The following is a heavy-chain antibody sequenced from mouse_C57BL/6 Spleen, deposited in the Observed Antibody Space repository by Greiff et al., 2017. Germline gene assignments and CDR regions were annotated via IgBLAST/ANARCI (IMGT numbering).Heavy chain of an antibody. D-gene: IGHD3-2*02. Sequence: QVHVKQSGAELVRPGTSVKVSCKASGYAFTNYLIEWVKQRPGQGLEWIGVINPGSGGTNYNEKFKGKATLTADKSSSTAYMQLSSLTSEDSAVYFCARQDSSGYEYYAMDYWGQGTSVTVSS. CDR3: ARQDSSGYEYYAMDY. J-gene: IGHJ4*01. V-gene: IGHV1-54*01. CDR1: GYAFTNYL. CDR2: INPGSGGT.